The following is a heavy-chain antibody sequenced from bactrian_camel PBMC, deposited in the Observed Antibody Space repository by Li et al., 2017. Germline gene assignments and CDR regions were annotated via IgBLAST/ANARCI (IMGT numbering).Heavy chain of an antibody. CDR3: AADSYVCGSYLARLFTY. D-gene: IGHD2*01. CDR1: RFPYTRYC. J-gene: IGHJ4*01. V-gene: IGHV3S40*01. CDR2: KTTSSGST. Sequence: VQLVESGGGSVQAGGSLRLSCAASRFPYTRYCMSWFRQVPGMEREGVAQKTTSSGSTSYADSVKGRFTISQDNAKNTVYLQMDSLKPEDTAMYYCAADSYVCGSYLARLFTYRGQG.